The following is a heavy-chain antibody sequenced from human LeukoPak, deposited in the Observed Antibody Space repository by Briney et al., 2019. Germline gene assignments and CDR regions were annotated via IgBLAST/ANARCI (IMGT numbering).Heavy chain of an antibody. CDR1: GGSISSGDYY. Sequence: SETLSLTCTVSGGSISSGDYYWSWIRQPPGKGLEWIGYIYYSGSTYYNPSLKSRVTISVDPSKNQFSLKLSSVTAADTAVYYCARGVPSLYYYDSSVYHYPPHFDYGAQGPLVTVPS. CDR2: IYYSGST. J-gene: IGHJ4*02. D-gene: IGHD3-22*01. V-gene: IGHV4-30-4*08. CDR3: ARGVPSLYYYDSSVYHYPPHFDY.